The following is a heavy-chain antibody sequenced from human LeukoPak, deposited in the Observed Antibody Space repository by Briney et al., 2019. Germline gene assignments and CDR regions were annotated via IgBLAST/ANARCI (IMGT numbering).Heavy chain of an antibody. D-gene: IGHD3-16*01. CDR3: ARIGGSADP. CDR1: GGTFSSYA. V-gene: IGHV1-8*02. J-gene: IGHJ5*02. Sequence: ASVKVSCKASGGTFSSYAISWVRQAPGQGLEWMGWMNPNSGNTGYAQKFQGRVTMTRNTSISTAYMELSSLRSEDTAVYYCARIGGSADPWGLGTLVTVSS. CDR2: MNPNSGNT.